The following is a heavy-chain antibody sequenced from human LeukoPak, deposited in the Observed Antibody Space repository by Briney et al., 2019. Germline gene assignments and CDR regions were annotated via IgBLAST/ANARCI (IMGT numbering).Heavy chain of an antibody. CDR1: GGSISSYY. V-gene: IGHV4-4*07. J-gene: IGHJ3*02. Sequence: SEALSLTCTVSGGSISSYYWSWIRQPAGKGLEWIGRIYTSGSTNYNPSLKSRVTMSVDTSKNQFSLKLSSVTAADTAVYYCARGDSSGYYNDAFDIWGQGTMVTVSS. D-gene: IGHD3-22*01. CDR2: IYTSGST. CDR3: ARGDSSGYYNDAFDI.